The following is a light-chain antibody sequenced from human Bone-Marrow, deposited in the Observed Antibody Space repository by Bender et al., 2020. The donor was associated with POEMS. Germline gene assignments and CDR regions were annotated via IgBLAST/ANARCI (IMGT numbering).Light chain of an antibody. V-gene: IGLV2-18*02. CDR1: SSDVGSYDR. CDR2: EVT. Sequence: QSALTQPPSVSGSPGQSVTIYCTGTSSDVGSYDRVSWYQKPPGAAPKLMIYEVTDRPSGVPDRFSGSKSGNTASLTISGLQAEDEGDYYCSSYSTTSTFVLGTGTKVTVL. J-gene: IGLJ1*01. CDR3: SSYSTTSTFV.